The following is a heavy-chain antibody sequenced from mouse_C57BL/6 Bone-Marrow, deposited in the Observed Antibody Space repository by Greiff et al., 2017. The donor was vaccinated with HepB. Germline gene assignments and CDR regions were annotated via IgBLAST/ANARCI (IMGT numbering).Heavy chain of an antibody. Sequence: EVQLVESGGGLVKPGGSLKLSCAASGFTFSSYAMSWVRQTPEKRLEWVATISDGGSYTYYPDNVKGRFTISRDNAKNNLYLQMSHLRSEDTAMYYCARGGLRPFAYWGQGTLVTVSA. V-gene: IGHV5-4*01. CDR2: ISDGGSYT. CDR1: GFTFSSYA. J-gene: IGHJ3*01. CDR3: ARGGLRPFAY. D-gene: IGHD2-4*01.